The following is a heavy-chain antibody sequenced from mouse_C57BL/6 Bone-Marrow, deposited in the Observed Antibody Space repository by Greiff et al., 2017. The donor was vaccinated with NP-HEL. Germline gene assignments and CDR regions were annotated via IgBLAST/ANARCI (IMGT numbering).Heavy chain of an antibody. V-gene: IGHV5-9*01. CDR3: ARKGETPFDY. J-gene: IGHJ2*01. CDR2: ISGGGGNT. CDR1: GFTFSSYT. Sequence: EVQLVESGGGLVKPGGSLKLSCAASGFTFSSYTMSWVRQTPEKRLEWVATISGGGGNTYYPDSVKGRFPISRDNAKNTLYLQMSSLRSEDTALYYCARKGETPFDYWGQGTTLTVSS.